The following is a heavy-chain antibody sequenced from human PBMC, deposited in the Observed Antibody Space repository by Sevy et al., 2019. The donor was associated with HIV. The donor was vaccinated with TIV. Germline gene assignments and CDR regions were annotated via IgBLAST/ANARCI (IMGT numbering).Heavy chain of an antibody. V-gene: IGHV1-69*06. CDR2: IIPIFGTA. CDR1: GGTFSSYA. Sequence: ASVKVSCKASGGTFSSYAISWVRQAPGQGLEWMGGIIPIFGTANYAQKFQGRVTITADKSTSTADMELSSLRCVETAVYYCASGGGYDILTGLNYYYMDVWGKGTTVTVSS. D-gene: IGHD3-9*01. CDR3: ASGGGYDILTGLNYYYMDV. J-gene: IGHJ6*03.